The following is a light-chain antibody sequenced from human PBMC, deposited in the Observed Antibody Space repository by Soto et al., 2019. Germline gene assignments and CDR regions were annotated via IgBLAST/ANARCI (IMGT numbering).Light chain of an antibody. V-gene: IGKV3-15*01. CDR1: QSISNN. CDR3: QQYNNWPRAT. J-gene: IGKJ4*01. CDR2: GAS. Sequence: IVMTQSPATLSLSPGEKATLSCRASQSISNNFAWFQQKPGQVPRLLIYGASNRATGVSARFSGSGSGTEFTLTISSLQSEDFAVYYCQQYNNWPRATFGGGTKVETK.